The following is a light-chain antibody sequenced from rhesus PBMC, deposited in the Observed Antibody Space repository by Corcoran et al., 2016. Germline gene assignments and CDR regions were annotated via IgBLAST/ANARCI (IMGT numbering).Light chain of an antibody. V-gene: IGKV1-74*01. J-gene: IGKJ3*01. CDR1: ENVNNY. Sequence: DIQMTQSPSSLSASVGDRVTITFRASENVNNYLNRYQQKPGEAPKLLIYKASPLQSGVPSRFSGSGSGTDYTFTISSLQSEDVATYYCQHNYGTPFTFGPGTKLDIK. CDR3: QHNYGTPFT. CDR2: KAS.